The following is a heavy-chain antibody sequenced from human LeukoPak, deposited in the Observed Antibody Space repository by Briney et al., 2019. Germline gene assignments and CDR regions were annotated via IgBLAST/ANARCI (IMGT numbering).Heavy chain of an antibody. D-gene: IGHD2-8*02. J-gene: IGHJ5*02. CDR1: AGSFSGYY. CDR2: INHSGST. Sequence: PSETLSLTCAVYAGSFSGYYWSWIRQPPGKGLEWIGEINHSGSTNYNPSLKSRVTISVDTSKNQFSLKLSSLTAADTAVYYCARVGPPVLVVYAYWFDPWGQGTLVTVSS. CDR3: ARVGPPVLVVYAYWFDP. V-gene: IGHV4-34*01.